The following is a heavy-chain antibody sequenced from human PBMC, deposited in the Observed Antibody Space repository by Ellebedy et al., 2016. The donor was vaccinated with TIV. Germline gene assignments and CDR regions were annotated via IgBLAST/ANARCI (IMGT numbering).Heavy chain of an antibody. V-gene: IGHV3-30*18. J-gene: IGHJ6*02. CDR3: AEEGGPSRGASGKDV. D-gene: IGHD1-26*01. CDR1: GFILRTYG. CDR2: ISADGTEK. Sequence: GESLKISCAASGFILRTYGTHWVRQAPGKGPGWVAFISADGTEKYYEDSVKGRFTISRDLSKNTFYMQMNSLRADDTAVYFCAEEGGPSRGASGKDVWGQGTTVSVSS.